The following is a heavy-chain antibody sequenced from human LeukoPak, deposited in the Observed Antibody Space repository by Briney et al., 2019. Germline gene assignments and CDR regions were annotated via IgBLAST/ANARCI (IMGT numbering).Heavy chain of an antibody. CDR2: ISGSGGST. J-gene: IGHJ4*02. V-gene: IGHV3-23*01. Sequence: GGSLRLSCAASGFTFSSFAMSWVRQAPGKGLGWVSAISGSGGSTYYADSVKGRFTISRDNSKNTLYLQMNSLRAEDTAVYYCAKEEGYDFWSGPLGYWGQGTLVTVSS. CDR3: AKEEGYDFWSGPLGY. CDR1: GFTFSSFA. D-gene: IGHD3-3*01.